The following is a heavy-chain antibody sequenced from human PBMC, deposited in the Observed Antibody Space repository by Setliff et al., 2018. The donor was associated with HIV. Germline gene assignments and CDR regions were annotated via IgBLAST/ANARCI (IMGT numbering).Heavy chain of an antibody. CDR1: ADTFTNCL. CDR2: INTDSGTP. V-gene: IGHV7-4-1*02. J-gene: IGHJ4*02. D-gene: IGHD2-15*01. CDR3: ARRMEMTPIGY. Sequence: ASVKVSCKASADTFTNCLINWVRQAPGQGLEWTGWINTDSGTPTYAQGFTGRFVFSLDTSVSTAYLQISSLKAEDSAVYYCARRMEMTPIGYWGQGTLVTVSS.